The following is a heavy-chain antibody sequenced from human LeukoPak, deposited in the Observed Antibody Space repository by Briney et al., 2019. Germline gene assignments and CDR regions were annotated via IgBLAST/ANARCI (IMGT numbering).Heavy chain of an antibody. CDR1: GGTFSSYA. J-gene: IGHJ5*02. D-gene: IGHD4-17*01. Sequence: GASVKVSCKASGGTFSSYAISWVRQAPGQGLEWMGGIIPIFGTANYAQRFQGRVTITADKSTSTAYMELSSLRSEDMAVYYCARAGDYGDYVGWFDPWGQGTLVTVSS. CDR2: IIPIFGTA. V-gene: IGHV1-69*06. CDR3: ARAGDYGDYVGWFDP.